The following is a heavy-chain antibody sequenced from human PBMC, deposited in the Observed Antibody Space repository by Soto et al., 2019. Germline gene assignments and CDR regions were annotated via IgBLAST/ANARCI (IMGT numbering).Heavy chain of an antibody. CDR1: GYTFISYY. CDR2: INPSGGST. CDR3: ARGHTVTTQGSSRYYGMDV. D-gene: IGHD4-4*01. V-gene: IGHV1-46*01. Sequence: QVQLVQSGAEVKKPGASVKVSCKASGYTFISYYMHWVRQAPGQGLEWMGIINPSGGSTSYAQKFQGRVTMTRDTSTSTVYMELSSLRSEDTAVYYCARGHTVTTQGSSRYYGMDVWGQGTTVTVSS. J-gene: IGHJ6*02.